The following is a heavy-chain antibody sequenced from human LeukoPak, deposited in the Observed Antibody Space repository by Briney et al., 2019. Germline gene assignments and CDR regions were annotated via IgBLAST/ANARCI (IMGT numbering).Heavy chain of an antibody. CDR1: GGTFSSYG. D-gene: IGHD3-10*01. CDR3: ARDQLVPYYYGSGSSEMNFDY. V-gene: IGHV1-18*01. CDR2: ISGGYNGDS. J-gene: IGHJ4*02. Sequence: ASVKVSCKASGGTFSSYGISWLRQAPGQGLEWMAWISGGYNGDSNYAQKLQGRVTMTTDTSTRTAYMELRSLRSDDTAVYYCARDQLVPYYYGSGSSEMNFDYWGQGTLVTVSS.